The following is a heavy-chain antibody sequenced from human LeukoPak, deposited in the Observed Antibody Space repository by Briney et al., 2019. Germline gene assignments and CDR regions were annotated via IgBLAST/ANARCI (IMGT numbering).Heavy chain of an antibody. CDR3: AKAGRSGWYPGWPFDI. CDR2: IRDSGGST. J-gene: IGHJ3*02. V-gene: IGHV3-23*01. CDR1: GFTFITYA. D-gene: IGHD6-19*01. Sequence: GGSLRHSCAASGFTFITYAMSWVRQAPGKGLQWVSVIRDSGGSTYYADSVKGRFTISRDNSKNTLYLQMNSLRAEDTAVYYCAKAGRSGWYPGWPFDIWGQGTMVTVSS.